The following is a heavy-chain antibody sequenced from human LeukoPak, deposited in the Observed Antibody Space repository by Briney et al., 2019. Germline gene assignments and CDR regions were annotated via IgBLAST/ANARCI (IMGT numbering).Heavy chain of an antibody. CDR1: GYTFTSYY. CDR3: ARGSTARGAFDI. Sequence: ASVKASCKASGYTFTSYYMHWVRQAPGQGLEWMGIINPSGGSTSYAQKFQGRVTITTDESTSTAYMELSSLRSEDTAVYYCARGSTARGAFDIWGQGTMVTVSS. CDR2: INPSGGST. V-gene: IGHV1-46*01. D-gene: IGHD5-18*01. J-gene: IGHJ3*02.